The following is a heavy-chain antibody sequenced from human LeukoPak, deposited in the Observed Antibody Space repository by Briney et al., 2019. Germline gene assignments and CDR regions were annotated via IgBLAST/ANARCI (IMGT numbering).Heavy chain of an antibody. CDR1: GFFFSNYA. V-gene: IGHV3-23*01. D-gene: IGHD6-6*01. J-gene: IGHJ6*03. Sequence: GGSLRLSCAVSGFFFSNYAMSCVSLAPGDWLEWVSVISSSGGSTFYADSVKGRFTIIRDNSKNTLYLQMNSLRAEDTAVYYCAKDRGQLVDYYFYYYMDVWGKGTTVTVSS. CDR3: AKDRGQLVDYYFYYYMDV. CDR2: ISSSGGST.